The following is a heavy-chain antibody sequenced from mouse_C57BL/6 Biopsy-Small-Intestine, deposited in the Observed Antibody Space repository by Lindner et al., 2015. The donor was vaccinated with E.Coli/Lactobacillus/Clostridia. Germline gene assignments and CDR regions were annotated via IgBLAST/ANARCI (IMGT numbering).Heavy chain of an antibody. Sequence: SVKVSCKASGYTFTSYGISWVRQAPGQGLEWMGWISAYNGNTNYAQKLQGRVTMTTDTSTSTAYMELRSLRSDDTAVYYCARDWLVGATVHWYFDLWGRGTLVTVSS. V-gene: IGHV1-81*01. CDR1: GYTFTSYG. J-gene: IGHJ1*01. CDR3: ARDWLVGATVHWYFDL. CDR2: ISAYNGNT. D-gene: IGHD1-1*02.